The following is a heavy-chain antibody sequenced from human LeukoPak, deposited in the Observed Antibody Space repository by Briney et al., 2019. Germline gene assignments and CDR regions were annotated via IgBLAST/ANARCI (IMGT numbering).Heavy chain of an antibody. D-gene: IGHD3-10*01. V-gene: IGHV3-48*04. CDR3: ARVLVSMVRGPLDY. Sequence: GGSLRLSCAASGFPFSSYGMHWVRQAPGKGLEWVSYISSSGSTIYYADSVKGRFTISRDNAKNSLYLQMNSLRAEDTAVYYCARVLVSMVRGPLDYWGQGTLVTVSS. J-gene: IGHJ4*02. CDR1: GFPFSSYG. CDR2: ISSSGSTI.